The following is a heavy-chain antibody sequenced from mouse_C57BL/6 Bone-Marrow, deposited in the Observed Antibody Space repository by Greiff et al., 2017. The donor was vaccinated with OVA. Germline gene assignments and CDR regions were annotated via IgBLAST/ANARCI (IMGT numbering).Heavy chain of an antibody. D-gene: IGHD1-1*01. CDR2: IYPRDGST. CDR3: ATVVATHWYCDV. CDR1: GYTFTDHT. J-gene: IGHJ1*03. Sequence: VQLQQSDAELVKPGASVTISCKVSGYTFTDHTIHWMKQRPEQGLEWIGDIYPRDGSTKYNEKFKGKATLTADKSSSTAYMQLNSLTSEDSAVYFCATVVATHWYCDVWGTGTTVTVSS. V-gene: IGHV1-78*01.